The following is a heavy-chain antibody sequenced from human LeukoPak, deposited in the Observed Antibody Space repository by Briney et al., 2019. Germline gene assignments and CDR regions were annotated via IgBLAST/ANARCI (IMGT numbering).Heavy chain of an antibody. Sequence: PGGSLRLSCAASGFTFSSYWMHWVRQAPGKGLVWVSRIKSDGSRTSYADSVKGRFTISRDNAKNTLYLQMNSLRAEDTAVYYCARGGHSAVAGTTGLDVFDIWGQGTMVTVSS. CDR3: ARGGHSAVAGTTGLDVFDI. D-gene: IGHD6-19*01. CDR1: GFTFSSYW. J-gene: IGHJ3*02. V-gene: IGHV3-74*01. CDR2: IKSDGSRT.